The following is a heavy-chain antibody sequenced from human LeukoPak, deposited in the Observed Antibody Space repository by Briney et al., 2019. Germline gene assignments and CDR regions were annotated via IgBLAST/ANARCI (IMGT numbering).Heavy chain of an antibody. J-gene: IGHJ3*02. CDR3: ARSNHARKDI. V-gene: IGHV4-59*01. Sequence: PSETLSLTCSVSGGSMSSFHWSWIRQPPGKGLEWIGYIYSSGSTNYNPSLKSRVTISVDTSKNQFSLKLSSVTAADTAVYYCARSNHARKDIWGRGTMVTVSS. CDR2: IYSSGST. CDR1: GGSMSSFH.